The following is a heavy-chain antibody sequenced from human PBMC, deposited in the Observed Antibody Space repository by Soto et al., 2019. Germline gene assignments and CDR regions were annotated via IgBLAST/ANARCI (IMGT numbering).Heavy chain of an antibody. J-gene: IGHJ4*02. Sequence: ASXKVSCKASEYTFTSYDINWVRQATGQGXXXXXRXKXXXGNXXHAXXXXXXVKXXXXXXTSTPYMELSSLRSEDTAIYYCARTWGELDYWGQGTLVTVYS. CDR3: ARTWGELDY. CDR1: EYTFTSYD. V-gene: IGHV1-8*01. CDR2: XKXXXGNX. D-gene: IGHD3-16*01.